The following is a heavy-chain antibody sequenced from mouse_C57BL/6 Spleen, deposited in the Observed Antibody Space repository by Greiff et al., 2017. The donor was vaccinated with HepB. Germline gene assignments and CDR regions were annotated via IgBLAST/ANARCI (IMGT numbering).Heavy chain of an antibody. CDR1: GYTFTSYG. V-gene: IGHV1-81*01. CDR2: IYPRSGNT. CDR3: ARGAYY. Sequence: QVQLKQSGAELARPGASVKLSCKVSGYTFTSYGISWVKQRTGQGLEWIGEIYPRSGNTYYNEKFKGKATLTADKSSSTAYMELRSLTSEDSAVYFCARGAYYWGQGTTLTVSS. J-gene: IGHJ2*01.